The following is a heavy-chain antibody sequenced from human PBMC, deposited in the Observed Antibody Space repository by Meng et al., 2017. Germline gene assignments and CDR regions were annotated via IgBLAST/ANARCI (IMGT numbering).Heavy chain of an antibody. CDR3: ARSIVATMVFDY. Sequence: QAHLVQAGAEVKKPGAPVKVSGKASGYTFTGYYMHWVRQAPGQGLEWMGRINPNSGGTNYAQKFQGRVTMTRDTSISTAYMELSRLRSDDTAVYYCARSIVATMVFDYWGQGTLVTVSS. J-gene: IGHJ4*02. V-gene: IGHV1-2*06. D-gene: IGHD5-12*01. CDR1: GYTFTGYY. CDR2: INPNSGGT.